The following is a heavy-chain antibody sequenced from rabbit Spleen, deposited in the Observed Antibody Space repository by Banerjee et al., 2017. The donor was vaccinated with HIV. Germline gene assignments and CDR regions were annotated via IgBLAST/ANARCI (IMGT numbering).Heavy chain of an antibody. CDR3: ARDLAGVIGWNFGW. Sequence: HLKESGGGLVQPGGSLKLSCTASGFTLSSYYMNWVRQAPGKGLEWIGYIDPVFGNTYFANWVNGRFTFSSHNAQNTLYLQLNSLTAADTATYFCARDLAGVIGWNFGWWGPGTLVTVS. D-gene: IGHD4-1*01. CDR2: IDPVFGNT. CDR1: GFTLSSYY. V-gene: IGHV1S7*01. J-gene: IGHJ4*01.